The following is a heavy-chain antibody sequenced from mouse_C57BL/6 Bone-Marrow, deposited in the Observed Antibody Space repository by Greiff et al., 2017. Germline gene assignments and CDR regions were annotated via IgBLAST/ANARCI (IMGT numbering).Heavy chain of an antibody. CDR2: IWTGGGT. CDR1: GFSLTSYA. CDR3: ARNPYYGSVYFDD. D-gene: IGHD1-1*01. V-gene: IGHV2-9-1*01. Sequence: VTVVESGPGLVAPSQSLSITCTVSGFSLTSYAISWVRQPPGKGLEWLGVIWTGGGTNYNSALKSRLSISKDNSKSQVFLKMNSLQTDDTARYYCARNPYYGSVYFDDWGQGTTLTVSS. J-gene: IGHJ2*01.